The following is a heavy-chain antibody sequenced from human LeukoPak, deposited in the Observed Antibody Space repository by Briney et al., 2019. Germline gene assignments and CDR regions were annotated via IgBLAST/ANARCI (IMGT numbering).Heavy chain of an antibody. V-gene: IGHV1-18*01. Sequence: ASVKVSCKASGYTFSNYGISWVRQAPGQGLEWMGWISAYNGNTIYAQKRQGRVTMTTDTSTSTAYMELRSLRSDDTAVYYCARDTNSAWDAFDIWGQGTMVTVSS. CDR2: ISAYNGNT. CDR1: GYTFSNYG. J-gene: IGHJ3*02. CDR3: ARDTNSAWDAFDI. D-gene: IGHD1/OR15-1a*01.